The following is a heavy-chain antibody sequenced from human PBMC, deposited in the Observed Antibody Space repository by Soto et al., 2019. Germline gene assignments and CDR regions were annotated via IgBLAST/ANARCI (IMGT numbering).Heavy chain of an antibody. V-gene: IGHV3-21*01. CDR1: GFTFSSYS. Sequence: EVQLVESGGGLVKPGGSLRLSCAASGFTFSSYSMNWVRQAPGKGLEWVSSISSSSSYIYYADSVKGRFTISRDNAKNSLYLQMNSLRAEDTAVYYCARDSVPESYYYYGMDVWGQGTTVTVSS. CDR3: ARDSVPESYYYYGMDV. CDR2: ISSSSSYI. D-gene: IGHD3-10*01. J-gene: IGHJ6*02.